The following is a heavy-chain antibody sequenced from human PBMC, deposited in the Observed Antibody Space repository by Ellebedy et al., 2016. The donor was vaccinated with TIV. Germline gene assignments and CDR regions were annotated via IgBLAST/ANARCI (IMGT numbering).Heavy chain of an antibody. CDR1: GASISSSGSY. CDR3: ATFVTRVPVFDAFDI. CDR2: IYYSGTT. D-gene: IGHD3-16*01. V-gene: IGHV4-39*01. Sequence: SETLSLTCSVSGASISSSGSYWGWIRQPPGKGLEWIGSIYYSGTTYYNPSLKSRTTISVDTSKNQFSLTLTSVTAAETAVYYCATFVTRVPVFDAFDIWGQGTLVIVSS. J-gene: IGHJ3*02.